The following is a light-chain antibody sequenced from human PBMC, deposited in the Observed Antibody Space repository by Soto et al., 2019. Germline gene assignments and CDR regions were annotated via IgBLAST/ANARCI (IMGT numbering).Light chain of an antibody. CDR2: SNN. J-gene: IGLJ2*01. V-gene: IGLV1-44*01. CDR1: SSNIGSNT. CDR3: AAWDDSLNGPL. Sequence: QSVLTQPPSASGTPGQWVTISCSGSSSNIGSNTVNWYQQLPGTAPKLLIYSNNQRPSGVPDRFSGSKSGTSASLAISGLQSEDEADYYCAAWDDSLNGPLFGGGTKVTVL.